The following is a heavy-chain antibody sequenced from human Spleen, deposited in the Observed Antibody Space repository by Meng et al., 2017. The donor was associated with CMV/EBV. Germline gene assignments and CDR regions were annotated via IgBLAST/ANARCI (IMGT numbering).Heavy chain of an antibody. V-gene: IGHV1-2*02. CDR1: GYTSNGYY. CDR2: INPNRGGT. J-gene: IGHJ4*02. D-gene: IGHD1-26*01. Sequence: CEAAGYTSNGYYVHWVRQAPGQGLEWMGWINPNRGGTNYAQKFQGRVTMTGDTSISTAYMERSRLRSDDTAVYYCARSRIVGANFDYWGQGTLVTVSS. CDR3: ARSRIVGANFDY.